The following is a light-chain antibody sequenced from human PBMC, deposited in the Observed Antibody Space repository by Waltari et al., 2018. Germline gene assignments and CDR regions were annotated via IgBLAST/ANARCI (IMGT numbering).Light chain of an antibody. Sequence: QSVLAQPPSVSGAPGQRVTISCSGSSSNIGAGSDVHWYQHLPGTAPKLLIYGHSNRPSGVPDRCSGSKSGTSASLAITGLQAEDEADYYCQSYDSSLSGSVFGGGTKLTVL. J-gene: IGLJ3*02. CDR2: GHS. CDR3: QSYDSSLSGSV. CDR1: SSNIGAGSD. V-gene: IGLV1-40*01.